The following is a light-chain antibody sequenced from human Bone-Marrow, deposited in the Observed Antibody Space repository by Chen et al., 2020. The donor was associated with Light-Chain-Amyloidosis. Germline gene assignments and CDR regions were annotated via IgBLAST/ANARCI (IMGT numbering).Light chain of an antibody. V-gene: IGLV3-25*03. Sequence: SYELTQPPSVSVSPGQTARITCSGDDLPTKYAYWYQQKPGQAPVLVIHRDTEMPSGISERFSGDSSRTTATLTISGFQAEDEADYHCQSADSSGTYEGIFGGGTKLTVL. CDR3: QSADSSGTYEGI. CDR2: RDT. CDR1: DLPTKY. J-gene: IGLJ2*01.